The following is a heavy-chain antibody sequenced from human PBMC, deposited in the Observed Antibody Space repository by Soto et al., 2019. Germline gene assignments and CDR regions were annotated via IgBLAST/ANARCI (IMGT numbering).Heavy chain of an antibody. CDR3: ARGAGGFDY. D-gene: IGHD6-13*01. V-gene: IGHV3-74*01. Sequence: EVQLVESGGGLVQPGGSLRLSCAASGFTFSTYWMHWVRQAPGKGLVWVSHITSDGTITTYADSVKGRFTISRDNAKNTLSLQMNSLRAEDTAVYYYARGAGGFDYWGQGTLVTVSS. CDR2: ITSDGTIT. J-gene: IGHJ4*02. CDR1: GFTFSTYW.